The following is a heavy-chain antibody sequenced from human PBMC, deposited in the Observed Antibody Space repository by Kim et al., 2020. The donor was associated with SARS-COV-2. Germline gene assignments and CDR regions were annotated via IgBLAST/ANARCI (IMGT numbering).Heavy chain of an antibody. CDR2: INAGNGNT. J-gene: IGHJ4*02. Sequence: ASVKVSCKASGYTFTSYAMHWVRQAPGQRLEWMGWINAGNGNTKYSQKFQGRVTITRDTSASTAYMELSSLRSEDTAVYYCARSVVVAASIHYFFDYWGQGTLVTVSS. V-gene: IGHV1-3*01. D-gene: IGHD2-15*01. CDR3: ARSVVVAASIHYFFDY. CDR1: GYTFTSYA.